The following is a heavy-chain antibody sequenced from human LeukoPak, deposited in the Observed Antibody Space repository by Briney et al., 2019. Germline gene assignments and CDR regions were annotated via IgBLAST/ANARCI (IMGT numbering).Heavy chain of an antibody. D-gene: IGHD3-10*01. V-gene: IGHV3-11*01. J-gene: IGHJ6*02. CDR3: ANSGGFGHYYYYGMDV. Sequence: GGSLRLSCAASGFTFSDYYMSWIRQAPGKGLEWVSYISSSGSTIYYADSVKGRFTISRDNAKNSLYLQMNSLRAEDTAVYYCANSGGFGHYYYYGMDVWGRGTTVTVSS. CDR2: ISSSGSTI. CDR1: GFTFSDYY.